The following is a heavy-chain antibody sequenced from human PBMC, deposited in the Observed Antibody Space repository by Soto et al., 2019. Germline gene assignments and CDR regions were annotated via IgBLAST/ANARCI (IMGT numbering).Heavy chain of an antibody. V-gene: IGHV4-4*07. CDR3: ASYRGALYFES. J-gene: IGHJ4*02. CDR2: FSLSGT. CDR1: GASVTGSFF. D-gene: IGHD3-16*01. Sequence: SETLSLTFTVSGASVTGSFFWSWIRQPAGKGLEWIGRFSLSGTDYNPSLGGRVSMSVETSKSQFSLKLTSVTVADTAVYYCASYRGALYFESWGPGILVTVSS.